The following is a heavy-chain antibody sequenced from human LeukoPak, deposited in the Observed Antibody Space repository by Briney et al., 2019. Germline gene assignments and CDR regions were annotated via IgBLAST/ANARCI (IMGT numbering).Heavy chain of an antibody. V-gene: IGHV3-23*01. CDR3: ARASITMIVVVPDY. CDR1: GFTFSSSA. D-gene: IGHD3-22*01. CDR2: ISGSGAST. J-gene: IGHJ4*02. Sequence: PGGSLRLSCAASGFTFSSSAMSWVRQAPGKGLEWVSSISGSGASTYYADSVKGRFTISRDNSKNTLYLQMNSLRAEDTAVYYCARASITMIVVVPDYWGQGTLVTVSS.